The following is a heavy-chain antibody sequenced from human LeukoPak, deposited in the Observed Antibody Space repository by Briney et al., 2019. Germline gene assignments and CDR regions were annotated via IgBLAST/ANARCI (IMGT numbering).Heavy chain of an antibody. CDR1: GGSISSYY. V-gene: IGHV4-59*01. CDR2: VYHTGST. CDR3: ARLVAARRGVFAFDF. Sequence: PSETLSLTRTVSGGSISSYYWSWIRQPPGKGLQWIGYVYHTGSTHYHPSLNRRLTISVDTSKNQFSLKLTSVTAADTAVYYCARLVAARRGVFAFDFWGQGTMVAVSS. J-gene: IGHJ3*01. D-gene: IGHD3-10*01.